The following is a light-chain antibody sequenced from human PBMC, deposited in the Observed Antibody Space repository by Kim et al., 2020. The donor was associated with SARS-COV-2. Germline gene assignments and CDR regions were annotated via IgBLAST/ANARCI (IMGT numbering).Light chain of an antibody. V-gene: IGLV2-14*03. CDR1: SSDIGAYNL. J-gene: IGLJ3*02. Sequence: GQSITIACTGTSSDIGAYNLVSWYQRYPGKAPQRLSYGVSMRPSGVSSRFSAAKAGNTASLTISGLQAEDEAHYSCSSFTDSGAWVFGGGTQLTVL. CDR2: GVS. CDR3: SSFTDSGAWV.